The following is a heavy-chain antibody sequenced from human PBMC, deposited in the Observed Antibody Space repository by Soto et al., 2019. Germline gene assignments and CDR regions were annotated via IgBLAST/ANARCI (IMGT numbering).Heavy chain of an antibody. CDR2: ISSSSSTI. CDR1: GFTFSSYS. Sequence: GGSLRLSCAASGFTFSSYSMNWVRQAPGKGLEWVSYISSSSSTIYYADSVKGRFTISRDNAKNSLYLQMNSLRDEDTAVYYCAREGVYYYDSSGYQGDYWGQGTLVTVSS. CDR3: AREGVYYYDSSGYQGDY. J-gene: IGHJ4*02. V-gene: IGHV3-48*02. D-gene: IGHD3-22*01.